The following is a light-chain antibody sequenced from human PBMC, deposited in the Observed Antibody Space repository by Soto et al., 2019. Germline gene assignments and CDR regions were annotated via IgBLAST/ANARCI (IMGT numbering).Light chain of an antibody. CDR2: DNN. CDR3: GTWDSGLSAGGV. J-gene: IGLJ1*01. CDR1: SSNIGSNY. V-gene: IGLV1-51*01. Sequence: QSVLTQPPSVSAAPGQKVIISCSGSSSNIGSNYVSWYQRLPGTAPKLLIYDNNKRPSGIPARSSGSKSGTSATLAIIGLQTGDEADYYCGTWDSGLSAGGVFGSGTKVTVL.